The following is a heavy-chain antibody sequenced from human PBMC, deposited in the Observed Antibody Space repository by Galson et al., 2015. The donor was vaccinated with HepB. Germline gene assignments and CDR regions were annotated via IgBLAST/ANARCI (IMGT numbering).Heavy chain of an antibody. CDR3: AKSFYGGSYYFDS. J-gene: IGHJ4*02. CDR2: ISAGGGET. CDR1: GFTFASSG. Sequence: SLRLSCAASGFTFASSGMSWVRQAPGTGLEWVSPISAGGGETRYADSVKGRFTVSRDNSKNTLYLQMNSLRAEDTAIYYCAKSFYGGSYYFDSWGRGTLVTVSS. D-gene: IGHD1-26*01. V-gene: IGHV3-23*01.